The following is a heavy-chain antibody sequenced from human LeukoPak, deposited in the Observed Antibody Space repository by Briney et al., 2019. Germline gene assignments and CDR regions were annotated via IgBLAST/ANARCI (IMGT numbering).Heavy chain of an antibody. J-gene: IGHJ6*03. D-gene: IGHD6-13*01. CDR2: INHSGST. CDR1: GGSFSGYY. Sequence: SETLSLTCAVYGGSFSGYYWSWLRQPPGKGLEWIGEINHSGSTNYNPSLKSRVTISVDTSKNQFSLKLSSVTAADTAVYYCARGFSSKHNYYYYYMDVWGKGTTVTVSS. V-gene: IGHV4-34*01. CDR3: ARGFSSKHNYYYYYMDV.